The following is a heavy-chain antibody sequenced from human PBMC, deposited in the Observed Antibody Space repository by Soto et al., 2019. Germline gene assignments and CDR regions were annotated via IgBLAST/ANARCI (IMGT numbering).Heavy chain of an antibody. CDR2: IIPISDTT. V-gene: IGHV1-69*01. D-gene: IGHD2-2*01. CDR3: ARSQGSSTSLEIYYYYYYGMDV. J-gene: IGHJ6*02. Sequence: QVQLVQSGAEVKKPGSSVKVSCKASGGTFSSYAISWVRQAPGQGLEWMGGIIPISDTTNYAQKFQGRVTITADESTRTAYMELSSLRSEGTAVYYCARSQGSSTSLEIYYYYYYGMDVWGQGTTVTVSS. CDR1: GGTFSSYA.